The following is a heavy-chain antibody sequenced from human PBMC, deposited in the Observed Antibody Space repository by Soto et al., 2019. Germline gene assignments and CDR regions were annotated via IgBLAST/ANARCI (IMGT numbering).Heavy chain of an antibody. CDR3: ARGDVDTAMVFDY. V-gene: IGHV3-11*06. CDR1: GFTFSDYY. Sequence: GFLRLSCAASGFTFSDYYMSWIRQAPGKGLEWVSYISSSSSYTNYADSVKGRFTISRDNAKNSLYLQMNSLRAEDTAVYYCARGDVDTAMVFDYWGQGTLVTVSS. D-gene: IGHD5-18*01. J-gene: IGHJ4*02. CDR2: ISSSSSYT.